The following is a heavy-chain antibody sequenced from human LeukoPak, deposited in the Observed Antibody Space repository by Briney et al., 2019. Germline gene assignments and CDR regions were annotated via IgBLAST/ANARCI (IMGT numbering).Heavy chain of an antibody. CDR2: ISAYNGNT. J-gene: IGHJ3*02. CDR3: ATPPVAQQLGGDAFDI. Sequence: GASVKVSCKASGYTFTSYGISWVRQAPGQGLEWMGWISAYNGNTNYAQKLQGRVTMTTDTSTSTAYMELSSLRSEDTAVYYCATPPVAQQLGGDAFDIWGQGTMVTVSS. D-gene: IGHD6-13*01. V-gene: IGHV1-18*01. CDR1: GYTFTSYG.